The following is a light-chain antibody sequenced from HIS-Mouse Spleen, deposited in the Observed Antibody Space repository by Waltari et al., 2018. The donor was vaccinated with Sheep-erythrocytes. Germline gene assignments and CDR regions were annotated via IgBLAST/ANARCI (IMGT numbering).Light chain of an antibody. J-gene: IGLJ2*01. CDR2: QDS. CDR1: KLGDKY. Sequence: SYELTQPPSVSVSPGQTASITCSGDKLGDKYACWYQQKPGQSPVLVIYQDSKRPSGIPERFDGSNSGNTATLTISGTQAMDEADYYCQAWDSSTAVFGGGTKLTVL. V-gene: IGLV3-1*01. CDR3: QAWDSSTAV.